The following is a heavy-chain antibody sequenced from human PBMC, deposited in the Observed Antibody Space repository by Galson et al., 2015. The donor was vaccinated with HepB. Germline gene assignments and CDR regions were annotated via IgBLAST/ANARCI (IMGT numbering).Heavy chain of an antibody. D-gene: IGHD6-13*01. V-gene: IGHV3-21*01. CDR3: ARALGSSWYPYYYYYYMDV. CDR2: ISSSSSYI. CDR1: GFTFSSYS. J-gene: IGHJ6*03. Sequence: SLRLSCAASGFTFSSYSMNWVRQAPGKGLEWVSSISSSSSYIYYADSVKGRFTISRDNAKNSLYLQMNSLRAEDTAVYYCARALGSSWYPYYYYYYMDVWGKGTTVTVSS.